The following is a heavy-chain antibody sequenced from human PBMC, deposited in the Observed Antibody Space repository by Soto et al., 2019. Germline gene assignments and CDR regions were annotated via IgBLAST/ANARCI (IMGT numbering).Heavy chain of an antibody. CDR1: GFTFSSYA. CDR2: ISGSGGST. V-gene: IGHV3-23*01. CDR3: AKDLLWFGETPNYYYGMDV. Sequence: EVHLLESGGGLVQPGGSLRLSCAASGFTFSSYAMSWVRQAPGKGLEWVSAISGSGGSTYYADSVKGRFTISRDNSKNTLYLQMNSLRAEDTAVYYCAKDLLWFGETPNYYYGMDVWDQGTTVTVSS. D-gene: IGHD3-10*01. J-gene: IGHJ6*02.